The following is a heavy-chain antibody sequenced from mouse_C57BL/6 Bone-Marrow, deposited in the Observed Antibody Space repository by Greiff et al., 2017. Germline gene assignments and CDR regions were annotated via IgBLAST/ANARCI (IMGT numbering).Heavy chain of an antibody. V-gene: IGHV1-50*01. CDR1: GYTFTGYW. CDR3: ANDVVAPYWDFDG. Sequence: QVQLQQPGAELVKPGASVKLSCKASGYTFTGYWMQWVKQRPGQGLEWIGEIEPSDSYTNYNQKFKGKATLTVDTSSSTAYMQPSSLTSEDSAVYYCANDVVAPYWDFDGWGTGTTVTVAS. CDR2: IEPSDSYT. D-gene: IGHD1-1*01. J-gene: IGHJ1*03.